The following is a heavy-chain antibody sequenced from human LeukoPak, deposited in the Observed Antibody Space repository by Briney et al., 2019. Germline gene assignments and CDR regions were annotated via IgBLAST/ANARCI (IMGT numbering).Heavy chain of an antibody. V-gene: IGHV1-69*05. D-gene: IGHD3-22*01. CDR1: GGTFSSYA. CDR3: ASRQNYYDSSGYFGY. CDR2: IIPIFGTA. J-gene: IGHJ4*02. Sequence: SVKVSCKASGGTFSSYAISWVRQAPGQGLEWMGGIIPIFGTANYAQKFQGRVTITTDESTSTAYMELSSLRSEDTAVYYCASRQNYYDSSGYFGYWGQGTLVTVSS.